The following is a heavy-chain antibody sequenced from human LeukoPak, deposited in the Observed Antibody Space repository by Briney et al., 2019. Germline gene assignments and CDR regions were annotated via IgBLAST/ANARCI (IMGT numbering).Heavy chain of an antibody. J-gene: IGHJ4*02. Sequence: ASVKVSCKASGYTFTSYGISWVRQAPGQGLEWMGWISAYNGNTNYAQKLQGRVTMTTDTSTSTAYMELRSLRSDDTAVYYCAGFRDILTEPDYWGQGTLVTVSS. D-gene: IGHD3-9*01. V-gene: IGHV1-18*01. CDR2: ISAYNGNT. CDR1: GYTFTSYG. CDR3: AGFRDILTEPDY.